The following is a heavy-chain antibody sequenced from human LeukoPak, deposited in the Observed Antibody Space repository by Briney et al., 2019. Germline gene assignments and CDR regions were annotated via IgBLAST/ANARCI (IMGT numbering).Heavy chain of an antibody. J-gene: IGHJ6*02. Sequence: GGSLRLSCAASGFTFSSYAMHWVRQAPGKGLEWVAVISYDGSNKYYADSVKGRFTISRDNSKNTLYLQMNSLRAEDTAVYYCARESGTDSSGYYFPSYYYYGMDAWGQGTTVTVSS. CDR1: GFTFSSYA. D-gene: IGHD3-22*01. CDR3: ARESGTDSSGYYFPSYYYYGMDA. CDR2: ISYDGSNK. V-gene: IGHV3-30*04.